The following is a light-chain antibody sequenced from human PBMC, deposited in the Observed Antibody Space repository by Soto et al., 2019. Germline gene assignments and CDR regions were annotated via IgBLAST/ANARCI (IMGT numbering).Light chain of an antibody. J-gene: IGKJ4*01. CDR2: DAS. CDR3: QQRSSSLT. Sequence: EIVLTQSPATLSLSPGERATLSCRASQSVSSYLAWYQQKPGQAPRLLIYDASNRATCIPARFSGSGSGTDFTLTISSLEPEDFAVYYCQQRSSSLTFGGGTKVDIK. V-gene: IGKV3-11*01. CDR1: QSVSSY.